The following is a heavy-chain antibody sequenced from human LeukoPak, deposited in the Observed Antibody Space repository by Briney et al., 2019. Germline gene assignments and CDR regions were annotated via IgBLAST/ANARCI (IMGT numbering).Heavy chain of an antibody. CDR3: ARVGDYVWGSYRSYNFDY. CDR2: ISAYNGNT. J-gene: IGHJ4*02. V-gene: IGHV1-18*01. D-gene: IGHD3-16*02. Sequence: ASVKVSCKASGYTFTSYGISWVRQAPGQGLEWMGWISAYNGNTNYAQKLQGRVTMTTDTSTSTAYMELRSLRSDDTAVYYCARVGDYVWGSYRSYNFDYWGREPWSPSPQ. CDR1: GYTFTSYG.